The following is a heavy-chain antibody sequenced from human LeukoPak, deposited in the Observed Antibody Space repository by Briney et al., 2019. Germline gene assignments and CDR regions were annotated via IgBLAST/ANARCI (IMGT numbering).Heavy chain of an antibody. CDR3: ARLLPRTGRRAYYFHNDMDV. CDR1: GYSISSGYY. CDR2: IYHSGST. J-gene: IGHJ6*03. Sequence: PSETLSLTCTVSGYSISSGYYWGWIRQPPGKGLEWIGSIYHSGSTYYNPSLKSRVIISIDTSTNRFSLNLSSVTAPNTADYYCARLLPRTGRRAYYFHNDMDVWGKGTTVTISS. D-gene: IGHD1-1*01. V-gene: IGHV4-38-2*02.